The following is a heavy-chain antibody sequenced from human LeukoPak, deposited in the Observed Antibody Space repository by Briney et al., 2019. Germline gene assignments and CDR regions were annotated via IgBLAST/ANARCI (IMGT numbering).Heavy chain of an antibody. V-gene: IGHV3-48*03. CDR3: VRGLTLSGYRYFQH. CDR1: GFTFSSYV. Sequence: GGSLLLSCSASGFTFSSYVIHRVRQASGKGLERISYISSSGSIRYDADSVKGAFNISRNNPKSPLYLKMSSPTAEDTAIYYCVRGLTLSGYRYFQHWGQGTLVIVSS. J-gene: IGHJ1*01. D-gene: IGHD3-22*01. CDR2: ISSSGSIR.